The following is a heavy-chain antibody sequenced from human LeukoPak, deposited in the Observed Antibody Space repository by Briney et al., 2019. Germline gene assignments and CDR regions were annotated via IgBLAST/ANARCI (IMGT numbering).Heavy chain of an antibody. CDR1: GYSISSGYY. CDR2: IYHSGST. D-gene: IGHD1-7*01. V-gene: IGHV4-38-2*01. J-gene: IGHJ4*02. Sequence: PSETLSLTCAVSGYSISSGYYWGWIRQPPGKGLEWIGSIYHSGSTYYNPSLKSRVTISVDTSKNQFSLKLSSVTAADTAVYYCARLLLELRDGRGDYWGQGTLVTVSS. CDR3: ARLLLELRDGRGDY.